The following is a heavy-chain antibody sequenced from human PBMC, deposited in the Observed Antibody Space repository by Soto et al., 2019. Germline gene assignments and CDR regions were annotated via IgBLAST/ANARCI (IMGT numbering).Heavy chain of an antibody. D-gene: IGHD2-15*01. Sequence: QVQLVQSGAEVKKPGASVKVSCKASGYTFTSYYMHWVRQAPGQGLEWMGIINPSGGSTSYAQKFQGRVTRIRDTSTSTVYMELSSLRSEDTAVYYCAREDVPNVVVAATLFLSYYYYGMDVWGQGTTVTVSS. J-gene: IGHJ6*02. V-gene: IGHV1-46*01. CDR3: AREDVPNVVVAATLFLSYYYYGMDV. CDR1: GYTFTSYY. CDR2: INPSGGST.